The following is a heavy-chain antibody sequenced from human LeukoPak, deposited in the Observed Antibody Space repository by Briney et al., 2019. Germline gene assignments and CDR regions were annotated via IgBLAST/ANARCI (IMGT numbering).Heavy chain of an antibody. CDR2: ISSSGSTM. CDR1: GYSIFSDYY. V-gene: IGHV3-11*01. CDR3: ARDPGSGYEEHFDY. Sequence: LSLTCTLSGYSIFSDYYMSWIRKAPGKGLEWVSYISSSGSTMYYTDSVKGRLTISRGNAKDSLYLQMNSLRAEDTAVYYCARDPGSGYEEHFDYWGQGTLVTVSA. J-gene: IGHJ4*02. D-gene: IGHD5-12*01.